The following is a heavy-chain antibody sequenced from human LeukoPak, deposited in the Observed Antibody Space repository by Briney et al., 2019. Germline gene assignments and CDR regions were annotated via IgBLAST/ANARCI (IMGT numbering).Heavy chain of an antibody. D-gene: IGHD3-3*01. CDR1: GFTFSSYW. J-gene: IGHJ4*02. CDR3: ARGITSWYYDCWSVPLWNSEYFDY. V-gene: IGHV3-7*01. CDR2: KKQVGGEK. Sequence: VGSLRLSCAASGFTFSSYWMSSVRQAPGRGLGRVANKKQVGGEKYYVGSVKGRFTVSRDNAKNSLYLQMNSLRAEDTAVYYCARGITSWYYDCWSVPLWNSEYFDYWGQGTLVTVSS.